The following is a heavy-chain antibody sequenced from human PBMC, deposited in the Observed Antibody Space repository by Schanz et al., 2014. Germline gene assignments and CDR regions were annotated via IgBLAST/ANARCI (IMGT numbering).Heavy chain of an antibody. Sequence: EVQLVESGGGLVQPGGSLRLSCAASGFSFSSYAMHWVRQAPGKGLEWVSNIPWNGAAIGYAGSVRGRFTISRDSAKNSLYLQMNSLRPEDTALYYCTRVTISPGGHGLDVWGQGTTVTVSS. D-gene: IGHD3-16*01. J-gene: IGHJ6*02. CDR2: IPWNGAAI. CDR1: GFSFSSYA. V-gene: IGHV3-9*01. CDR3: TRVTISPGGHGLDV.